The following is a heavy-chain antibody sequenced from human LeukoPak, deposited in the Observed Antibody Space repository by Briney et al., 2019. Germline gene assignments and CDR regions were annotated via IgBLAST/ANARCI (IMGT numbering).Heavy chain of an antibody. Sequence: PGGSLRLSCAASGFTFSSYSMNWVRQAPGKGLEWVSSISSSSSYIYYADSVKGRCTISRDNAKNSLYLQMNSLRAEDTAVYYCARDREGATLNDAFDIWGQGTMVTVSS. CDR1: GFTFSSYS. D-gene: IGHD1-26*01. CDR3: ARDREGATLNDAFDI. J-gene: IGHJ3*02. CDR2: ISSSSSYI. V-gene: IGHV3-21*01.